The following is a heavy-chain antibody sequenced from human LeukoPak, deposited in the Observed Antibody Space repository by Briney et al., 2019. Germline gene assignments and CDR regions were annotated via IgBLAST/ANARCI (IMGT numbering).Heavy chain of an antibody. Sequence: SVTVSCKASGGTFISYAISWVRQAPGQGLEWMGGIIPIFGTANYAQKFQGRVTVTADESTSTAYMELSSLRSEDTAVYYCARDGGQSYDILSGYYNNDWFDPWGQGTLVTVSS. D-gene: IGHD3-9*01. V-gene: IGHV1-69*13. CDR1: GGTFISYA. CDR3: ARDGGQSYDILSGYYNNDWFDP. J-gene: IGHJ5*02. CDR2: IIPIFGTA.